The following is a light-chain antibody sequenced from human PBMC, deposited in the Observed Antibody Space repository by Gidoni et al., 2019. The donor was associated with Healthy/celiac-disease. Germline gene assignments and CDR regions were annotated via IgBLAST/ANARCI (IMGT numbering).Light chain of an antibody. CDR3: QQSYSTLSLT. CDR2: AAS. Sequence: DIQMTQSPSSLSASVGDRVTITCRASQSISSYLNWYHQKPGKAPKLLNYAASSLQSGVPSRCSGSGSGTDFTLTISSLQPEDFATYYCQQSYSTLSLTFGGGTKVEIK. V-gene: IGKV1-39*01. CDR1: QSISSY. J-gene: IGKJ4*01.